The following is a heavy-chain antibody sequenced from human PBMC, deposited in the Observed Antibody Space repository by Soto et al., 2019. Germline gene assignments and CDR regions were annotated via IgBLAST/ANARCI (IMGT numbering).Heavy chain of an antibody. D-gene: IGHD3-10*01. Sequence: PSETLSLTCAVYGGSFSGYYWSWIRQPPGKGLEWIGEINHSGSTNYNPSLKSRVTISVDTSKNQFSLKLSSVAAADTAVYYCARISGRRFGELYYFDYWGQGTLVTVSS. CDR3: ARISGRRFGELYYFDY. V-gene: IGHV4-34*01. J-gene: IGHJ4*02. CDR2: INHSGST. CDR1: GGSFSGYY.